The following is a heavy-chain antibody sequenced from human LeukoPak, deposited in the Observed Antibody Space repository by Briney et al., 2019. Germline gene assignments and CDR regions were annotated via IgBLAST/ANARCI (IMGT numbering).Heavy chain of an antibody. CDR3: ARDHGTAVAGTMGDFDY. J-gene: IGHJ4*02. V-gene: IGHV3-66*01. CDR1: GFTFSSYA. Sequence: GGSLRLSCAASGFTFSSYAMSWVRQAPGKGLEWVSVIYSGGSTYYADSVKGRFTISRDNSKNTLYLQMNSLRAEDTAVYYCARDHGTAVAGTMGDFDYWGQGTLVTVSS. CDR2: IYSGGST. D-gene: IGHD6-19*01.